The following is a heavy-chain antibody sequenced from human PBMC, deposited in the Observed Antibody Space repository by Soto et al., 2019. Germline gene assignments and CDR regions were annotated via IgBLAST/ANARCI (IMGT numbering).Heavy chain of an antibody. V-gene: IGHV3-7*05. J-gene: IGHJ4*02. CDR3: ARAGS. CDR2: INRDGSQK. D-gene: IGHD3-10*01. Sequence: EVQLVESGGGLVQPGGSLRLSCAASGFIFNTDWMSWIRQAPGKGLEWVANINRDGSQKDYVDSVKGRFTISRDNAENSLYLQMSSLRDEDTAVYHCARAGSWGQGTLVTVSS. CDR1: GFIFNTDW.